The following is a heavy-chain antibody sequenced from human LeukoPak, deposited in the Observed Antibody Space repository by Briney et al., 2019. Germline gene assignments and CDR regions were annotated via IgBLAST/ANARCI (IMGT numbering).Heavy chain of an antibody. CDR1: GGTFSSYA. CDR3: ATYSSSSWRAPDYYYYCMDV. J-gene: IGHJ6*03. CDR2: IIPIFGTA. Sequence: SVKVSCKASGGTFSSYAISWVRQAPGQGLEWMGGIIPIFGTANYAQKFQGRVTITADESTGTAYMELSSLRSEDTAVYYCATYSSSSWRAPDYYYYCMDVWGKGTTVTVSS. V-gene: IGHV1-69*01. D-gene: IGHD6-6*01.